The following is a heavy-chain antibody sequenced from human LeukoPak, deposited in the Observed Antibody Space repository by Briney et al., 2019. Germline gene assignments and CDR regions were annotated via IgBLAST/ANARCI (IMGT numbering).Heavy chain of an antibody. D-gene: IGHD2-21*02. CDR3: ARRSPLMAVVTAHYYDY. V-gene: IGHV4-39*01. J-gene: IGHJ4*02. CDR2: ISYSGNT. Sequence: PSETLSLTCTVPGDSFTNNNYLWGWIRQPPGKGLEWIGEISYSGNTYYNPSLKSRVTISKDTSKNQFSLKLNSVTASETAVYYCARRSPLMAVVTAHYYDYWGPGTLVIVSS. CDR1: GDSFTNNNYL.